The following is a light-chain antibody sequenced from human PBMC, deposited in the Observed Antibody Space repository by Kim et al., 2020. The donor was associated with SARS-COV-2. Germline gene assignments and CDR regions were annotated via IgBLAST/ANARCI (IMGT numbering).Light chain of an antibody. CDR2: EVS. CDR1: SSDVGSYNL. Sequence: QSASASGSPGQSITISCTGTSSDVGSYNLVSWYQQHPGKAPKLMIYEVSKRPSGVSNRFSGSKSGNTASLTISGLQAEDEADYYCCSYAGSSTLVFGGGTQLTVL. CDR3: CSYAGSSTLV. J-gene: IGLJ2*01. V-gene: IGLV2-23*02.